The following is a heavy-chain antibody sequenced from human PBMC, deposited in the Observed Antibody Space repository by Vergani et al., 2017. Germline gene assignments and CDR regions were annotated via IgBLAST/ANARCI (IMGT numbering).Heavy chain of an antibody. D-gene: IGHD5-12*01. CDR2: IYPGDSDT. J-gene: IGHJ4*02. V-gene: IGHV5-51*01. CDR3: ARSSSGYEAEWYXFDY. Sequence: VQLVQSGAEVKKPGESLKISCKGSGYSFTSYWIGWVRQMPGKGLEWMGIIYPGDSDTRYSPSFQGQVTISADKSISTAYLQWSSLKASDTAMYYWARSSSGYEAEWYXFDYWGQGTLVTVSS. CDR1: GYSFTSYW.